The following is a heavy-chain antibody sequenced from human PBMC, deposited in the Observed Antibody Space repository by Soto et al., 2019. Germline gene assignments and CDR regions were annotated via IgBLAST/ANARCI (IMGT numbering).Heavy chain of an antibody. Sequence: SETLSLTCTVSGGSISSSSYYWGWIRQPPGKGLEWIGSIYYSGSTYYNPSLKSRVTMSVDTSKNHFSLRLISVTAADTAIYFCAREGNLGRWLQPLDFWGQGTLVTVSS. V-gene: IGHV4-39*07. CDR2: IYYSGST. J-gene: IGHJ4*02. CDR1: GGSISSSSYY. D-gene: IGHD5-12*01. CDR3: AREGNLGRWLQPLDF.